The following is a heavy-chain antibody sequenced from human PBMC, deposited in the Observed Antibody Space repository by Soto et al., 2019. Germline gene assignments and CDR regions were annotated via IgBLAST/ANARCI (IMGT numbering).Heavy chain of an antibody. CDR1: GGSISSYY. J-gene: IGHJ3*02. Sequence: XESLSLPLTVSGGSISSYYWSWIRQPPGKGLEWIGYIYYSGSTNYNPSLKSRVTISVDTSKNQFSLKPSSVTAADTAVYYCATYSSSWFKPSYAFDIWGQGTMVT. CDR3: ATYSSSWFKPSYAFDI. V-gene: IGHV4-59*01. CDR2: IYYSGST. D-gene: IGHD6-13*01.